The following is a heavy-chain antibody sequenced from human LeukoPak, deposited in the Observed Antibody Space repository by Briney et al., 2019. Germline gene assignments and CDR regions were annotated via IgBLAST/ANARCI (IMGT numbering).Heavy chain of an antibody. CDR2: SISKTEGGTT. Sequence: GGSLRLSCAASGFTFSNAWMIWVRQAPGKGLEWVGRSISKTEGGTTDYAAPVKGRFTISRDDSKNTLYLQMNSLKTEDTAVYYCPTDQNYGDSNWFDPWGKGTLVTVS. CDR1: GFTFSNAW. V-gene: IGHV3-15*01. J-gene: IGHJ5*02. D-gene: IGHD4-17*01. CDR3: PTDQNYGDSNWFDP.